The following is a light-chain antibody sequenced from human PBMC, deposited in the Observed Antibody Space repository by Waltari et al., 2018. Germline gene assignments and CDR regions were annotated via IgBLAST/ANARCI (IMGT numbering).Light chain of an antibody. CDR1: QSIRTF. CDR2: DAS. CDR3: QQSYTTPRT. J-gene: IGKJ1*01. V-gene: IGKV1-39*01. Sequence: DIQMTQSPSSLSASVGDRVTITCRASQSIRTFYNWYQQKPGKAPKLLIYDASKLETAVPSMFSGSGSGTDFALTTSSLQPEDFATYYCQQSYTTPRTFGQGTKVEIK.